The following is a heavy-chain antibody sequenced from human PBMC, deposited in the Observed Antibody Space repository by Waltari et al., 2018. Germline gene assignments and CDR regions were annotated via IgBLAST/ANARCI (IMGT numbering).Heavy chain of an antibody. D-gene: IGHD3-16*01. CDR3: ARVGAQFGSFDY. CDR2: IYYSGST. J-gene: IGHJ4*02. Sequence: QLQLQESGPGLVKPSETLSLTCTVSGGSISSSSYYWGWIRQPPGKGLEWNGSIYYSGSTYYNPSLKSRVTISVDTSKNQFSLKLSSVTAADTAVYYCARVGAQFGSFDYWGQGTLVTVSS. CDR1: GGSISSSSYY. V-gene: IGHV4-39*07.